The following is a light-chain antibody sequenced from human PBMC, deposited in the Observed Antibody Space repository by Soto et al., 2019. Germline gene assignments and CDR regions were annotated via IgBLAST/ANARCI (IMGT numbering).Light chain of an antibody. CDR3: QQYNSYSQT. V-gene: IGKV1-8*01. Sequence: AIRMTQSPSSLSASTGDRVTITCRASQGISSYLAWYQQKPGKAPKLLIYAASTLQSGVPSRFSGSGSGTEFTLTISSLQPDDFATYYCQQYNSYSQTFGQGTTVDIK. CDR1: QGISSY. J-gene: IGKJ1*01. CDR2: AAS.